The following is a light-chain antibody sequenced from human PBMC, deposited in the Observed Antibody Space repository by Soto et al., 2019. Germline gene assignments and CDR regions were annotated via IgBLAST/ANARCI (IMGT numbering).Light chain of an antibody. Sequence: SYELTQTPAVSVSPGQTARITCSGDELSKQYVYGYQQKPGQAPVLVIYKDSERASGIPERFSAASSGTTVTLTISGVRAEDEADYYCQSSDDTGNYYLFGTRTKVTVL. CDR3: QSSDDTGNYYL. V-gene: IGLV3-25*02. CDR1: ELSKQY. J-gene: IGLJ1*01. CDR2: KDS.